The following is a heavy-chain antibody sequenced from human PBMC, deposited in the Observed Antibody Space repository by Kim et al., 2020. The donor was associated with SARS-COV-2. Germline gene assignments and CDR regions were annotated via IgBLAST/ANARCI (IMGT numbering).Heavy chain of an antibody. V-gene: IGHV3-23*01. Sequence: GGSLRLSCAASGFTFSSYAMSWVRQAPGKGLEWVSAISGSGGSTYYADSVKGRFTISRDNSKNTLYLQMNSLRAEDTAVYYCAKSKITMVRGVRAYYYGMDVWGQGTTVTVSS. CDR1: GFTFSSYA. J-gene: IGHJ6*02. CDR3: AKSKITMVRGVRAYYYGMDV. D-gene: IGHD3-10*01. CDR2: ISGSGGST.